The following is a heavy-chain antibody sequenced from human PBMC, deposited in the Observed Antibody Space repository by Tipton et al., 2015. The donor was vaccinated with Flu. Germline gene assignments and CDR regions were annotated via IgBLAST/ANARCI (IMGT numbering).Heavy chain of an antibody. D-gene: IGHD6-19*01. CDR2: IKKDGSEK. CDR3: AGGTGWLIDY. J-gene: IGHJ4*02. V-gene: IGHV3-7*01. Sequence: SLRLSCTASGFIFNSYWMNWVRQAPGKGLEWVANIKKDGSEKYYVDSLKGRFTISRDNAKNSLYLQMSSLRVEDTAVYYCAGGTGWLIDYWGQGTLVTVSS. CDR1: GFIFNSYW.